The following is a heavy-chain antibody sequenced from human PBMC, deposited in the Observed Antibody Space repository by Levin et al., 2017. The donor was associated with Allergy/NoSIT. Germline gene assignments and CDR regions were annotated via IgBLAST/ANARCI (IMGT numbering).Heavy chain of an antibody. CDR2: IYSGGST. CDR3: ARGGSGSYPLGAFDI. D-gene: IGHD3-10*01. J-gene: IGHJ3*02. Sequence: SGGSLRLSCAASGFTVSSNYMNWVRQAPGKGLEWVSVIYSGGSTYYADSVKGRFTISRDNSKNTLYLQMNSLRADDTAVYYCARGGSGSYPLGAFDIWGQGTMVTVSS. V-gene: IGHV3-53*01. CDR1: GFTVSSNY.